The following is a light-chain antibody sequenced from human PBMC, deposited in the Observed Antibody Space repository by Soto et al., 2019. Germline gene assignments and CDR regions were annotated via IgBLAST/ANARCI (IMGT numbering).Light chain of an antibody. CDR3: GTWDSSLSAHV. CDR2: DTY. V-gene: IGLV1-51*01. CDR1: TSNIGNNY. Sequence: QSVLTQPPSLSAAPGQTVTISCSGSTSNIGNNYVSWYRQLPGTAPKLLIYDTYKRPSGIPDRFSGSKSGTSATLVITGLQTGDEADYYCGTWDSSLSAHVFGPGTKLTVL. J-gene: IGLJ1*01.